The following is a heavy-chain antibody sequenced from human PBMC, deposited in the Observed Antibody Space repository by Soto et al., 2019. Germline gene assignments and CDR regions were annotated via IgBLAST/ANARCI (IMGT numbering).Heavy chain of an antibody. CDR1: GGSISSGGYT. Sequence: PSETLSLTCADSGGSISSGGYTWSWIRQPPGKGLEWIGEIYHSGSTYYNPSLKSRVTISVDRSKNQFSLKLSSVTAADTAVYYFARGPGHYYDSSGYYYWGQGTLVTVSS. D-gene: IGHD3-22*01. J-gene: IGHJ4*02. CDR3: ARGPGHYYDSSGYYY. V-gene: IGHV4-30-2*01. CDR2: IYHSGST.